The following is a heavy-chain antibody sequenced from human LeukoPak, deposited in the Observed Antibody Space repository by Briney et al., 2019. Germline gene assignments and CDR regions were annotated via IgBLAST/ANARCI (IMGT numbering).Heavy chain of an antibody. CDR3: AKSKYYYYGMDV. CDR1: GFTFSSYS. V-gene: IGHV3-30*18. CDR2: ISYDGSNK. Sequence: GGSLRLSCAASGFTFSSYSMNWVRQAPGKGLEWVAVISYDGSNKYYADSVKGRFTISRDNSKNTLYLQMNSLRAEDTAVYYCAKSKYYYYGMDVWGQGTTVTVSS. D-gene: IGHD6-6*01. J-gene: IGHJ6*02.